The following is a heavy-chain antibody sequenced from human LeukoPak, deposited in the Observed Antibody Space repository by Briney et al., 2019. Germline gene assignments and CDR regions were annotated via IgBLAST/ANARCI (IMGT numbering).Heavy chain of an antibody. CDR1: GGSISSSSYY. CDR2: ICYSGST. Sequence: SETLFPTCTVSGGSISSSSYYWGWIRQPPGKGLEWIGSICYSGSTYYNPSLKSRVTISVDTSKNQFSLKLSSVTAADTAVYYCARHGLRTIFGVVNYFDYWGQGTLVTVSS. CDR3: ARHGLRTIFGVVNYFDY. J-gene: IGHJ4*02. V-gene: IGHV4-39*01. D-gene: IGHD3-3*01.